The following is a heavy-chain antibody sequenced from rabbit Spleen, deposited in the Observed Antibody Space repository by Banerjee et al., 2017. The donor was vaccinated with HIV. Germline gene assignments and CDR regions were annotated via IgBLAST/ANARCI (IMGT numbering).Heavy chain of an antibody. Sequence: QEQLEESGGGLVKPGGTLTLTCKASEFTISSNYYMCWVRQAPGKGLEWIACIYNGDGTSYASWLNGRFTISKTSSTTVTLQMTSLTAADTATYFCAGDTGSSFSTSGMALWGQGTPVTVS. V-gene: IGHV1S45*01. D-gene: IGHD8-1*01. CDR3: AGDTGSSFSTSGMAL. J-gene: IGHJ6*01. CDR2: IYNGDGT. CDR1: EFTISSNYY.